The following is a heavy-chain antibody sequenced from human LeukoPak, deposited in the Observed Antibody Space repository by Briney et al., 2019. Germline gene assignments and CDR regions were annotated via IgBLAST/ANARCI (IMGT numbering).Heavy chain of an antibody. CDR3: ARDYLVGAPLDY. D-gene: IGHD1-26*01. CDR2: MYISGST. Sequence: PSETLSLTCTVSGVSITNYYWAWIRQPAGKGLEWIGRMYISGSTNYNPSLKSRVTISIDKANNQFSLKLRSVTAADTAVYYCARDYLVGAPLDYWGQGTQVTVSS. V-gene: IGHV4-4*07. CDR1: GVSITNYY. J-gene: IGHJ4*02.